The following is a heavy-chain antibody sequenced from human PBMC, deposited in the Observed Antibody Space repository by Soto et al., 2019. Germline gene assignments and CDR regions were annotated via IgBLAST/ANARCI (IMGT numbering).Heavy chain of an antibody. CDR1: GGSISNYY. Sequence: PSETQSLICTVSGGSISNYYWSWIRQPPGKGLEWIGYLYYIGSSNYNPSLKSRVTMSLDTSKTQFSLKLSSVTTADTAVYCCASQHYGRSSSSSFDPWGQGTLVTVSS. D-gene: IGHD6-6*01. CDR2: LYYIGSS. J-gene: IGHJ5*02. V-gene: IGHV4-59*01. CDR3: ASQHYGRSSSSSFDP.